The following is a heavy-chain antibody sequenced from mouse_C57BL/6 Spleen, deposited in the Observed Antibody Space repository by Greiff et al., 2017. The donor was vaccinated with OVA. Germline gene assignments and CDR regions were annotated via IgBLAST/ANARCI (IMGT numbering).Heavy chain of an antibody. Sequence: VQVVESGAELAKPGASVKLSCKASGYTFTSYWMHWVKQRPGQGLEWIGYINPSSGYTKYNQKFKDKATLTADKSSSTAYMQLSSLTYEDSAVYYCAGTFYDVTGAMDYWGQGTSVTVSS. V-gene: IGHV1-7*01. D-gene: IGHD2-3*01. J-gene: IGHJ4*01. CDR3: AGTFYDVTGAMDY. CDR1: GYTFTSYW. CDR2: INPSSGYT.